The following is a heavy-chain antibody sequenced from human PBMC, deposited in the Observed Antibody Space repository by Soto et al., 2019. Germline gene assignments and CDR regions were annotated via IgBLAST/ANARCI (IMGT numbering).Heavy chain of an antibody. D-gene: IGHD3-3*01. Sequence: TSVKVCCEASGCTFTSYYMHWVRQAPGQGLEWMGIINPGGGSTSYAQKFQGRVTMTRDTSTSTVYMELSSLRSEDTAVYYCARDYDFWSGRDYWGQGTLVTVSS. V-gene: IGHV1-46*01. CDR3: ARDYDFWSGRDY. CDR1: GCTFTSYY. CDR2: INPGGGST. J-gene: IGHJ4*02.